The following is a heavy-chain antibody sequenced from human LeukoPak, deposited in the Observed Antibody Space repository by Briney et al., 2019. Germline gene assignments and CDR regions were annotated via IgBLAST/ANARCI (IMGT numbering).Heavy chain of an antibody. J-gene: IGHJ6*02. Sequence: AGSLRLSCAASGFTVSSNYMSWVRQAPGKGLEWVSVIYTGGSTYYAESVKGRFTISSDNYKETLYLQMNSLRAEDTAVYYCARDSSGRYYYYYYGMDVWGQGTMVTVSS. CDR1: GFTVSSNY. CDR2: IYTGGST. D-gene: IGHD3-22*01. V-gene: IGHV3-66*01. CDR3: ARDSSGRYYYYYYGMDV.